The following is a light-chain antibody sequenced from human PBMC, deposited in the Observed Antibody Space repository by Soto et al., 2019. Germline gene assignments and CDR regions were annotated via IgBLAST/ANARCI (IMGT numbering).Light chain of an antibody. CDR2: ATS. V-gene: IGKV1-9*01. CDR3: QQLYSDPYT. Sequence: DIQLTQSPSFLSASVGDRVTVTCRASQGVTNFLAWYQQEPGKAPKLLIYATSSLQSGVPSRFSGSGSVTEFTLTISSLQPEDSATYYCQQLYSDPYTFDQGNKLEIK. CDR1: QGVTNF. J-gene: IGKJ2*01.